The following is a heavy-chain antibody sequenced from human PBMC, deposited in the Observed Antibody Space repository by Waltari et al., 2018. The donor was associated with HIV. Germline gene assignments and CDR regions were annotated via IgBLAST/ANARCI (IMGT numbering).Heavy chain of an antibody. Sequence: VQPGGSLRLSCAASGFTFSNYSMNWVRQAPGKGLEWVSYISSVRITINQADAVRGRFAIYREDAKDSLYLGMNSRGVEDTAIYYCARGVGTRALDYWGQGTLVTVSS. CDR1: GFTFSNYS. J-gene: IGHJ4*02. D-gene: IGHD1-1*01. CDR3: ARGVGTRALDY. CDR2: ISSVRITI. V-gene: IGHV3-48*01.